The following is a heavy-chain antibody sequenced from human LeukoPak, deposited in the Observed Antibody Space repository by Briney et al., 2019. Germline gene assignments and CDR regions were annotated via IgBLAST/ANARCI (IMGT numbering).Heavy chain of an antibody. D-gene: IGHD2-15*01. Sequence: GGSLRLSCAASGFTFSSYGMNWARQAPGKGLEWVSSISSSSTYIYYADSVKGRFTISRDNAKNSLYLQMSSLRVEDTAVYYCARVGCSGGRCPGYGMDVWGQGTTVTVSS. CDR1: GFTFSSYG. CDR2: ISSSSTYI. V-gene: IGHV3-21*01. J-gene: IGHJ6*02. CDR3: ARVGCSGGRCPGYGMDV.